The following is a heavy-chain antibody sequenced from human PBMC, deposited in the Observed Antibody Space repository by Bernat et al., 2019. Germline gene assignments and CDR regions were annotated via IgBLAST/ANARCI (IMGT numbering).Heavy chain of an antibody. J-gene: IGHJ4*02. Sequence: QVQLVESGGGAVQPGRSLRLSCAASGFTFSSYGMHWVRQAPGKGLEWVAVISYDGSNKYYADSVKGRFTISRDNSKNTLYLQMNSLRAEDTAVYYCAKDHGGKTGAFDYWGQGTLVTVSS. V-gene: IGHV3-30*18. CDR2: ISYDGSNK. CDR3: AKDHGGKTGAFDY. D-gene: IGHD1-1*01. CDR1: GFTFSSYG.